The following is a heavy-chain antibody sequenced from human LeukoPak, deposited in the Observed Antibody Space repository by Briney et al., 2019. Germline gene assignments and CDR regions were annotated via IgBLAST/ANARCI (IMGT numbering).Heavy chain of an antibody. Sequence: TGGSLRLSCAASGFTFSNYGIHWVRQAPGKGLEWVTFIRFNGNNKYYIDSVKGRFTISRDNSKNTVYLQMNSLKPEDTAVYYCARRYYYDSSGRNDAFDIWGQGTMVTVSS. V-gene: IGHV3-30*02. CDR1: GFTFSNYG. CDR2: IRFNGNNK. J-gene: IGHJ3*02. CDR3: ARRYYYDSSGRNDAFDI. D-gene: IGHD3-22*01.